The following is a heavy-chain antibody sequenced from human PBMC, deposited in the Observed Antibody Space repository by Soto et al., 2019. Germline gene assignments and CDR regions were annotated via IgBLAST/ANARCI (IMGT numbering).Heavy chain of an antibody. CDR3: ARGSIDSYAGSGIFVF. J-gene: IGHJ4*02. D-gene: IGHD3-10*01. CDR1: GISFGSRA. CDR2: ITDTGGDA. Sequence: GRTLRLSCVASGISFGSRAMSWVPQTPREGLEWLSTITDTGGDAKYADSVQGRFTISRATSQKHLYFQMGSLRVKDPAVYFCARGSIDSYAGSGIFVFWGGGALVIVSS. V-gene: IGHV3-23*01.